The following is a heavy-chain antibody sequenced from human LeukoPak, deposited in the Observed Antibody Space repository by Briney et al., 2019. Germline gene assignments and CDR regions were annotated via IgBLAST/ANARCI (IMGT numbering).Heavy chain of an antibody. CDR3: AKDLLDGDYAYDY. CDR2: ISGSGGRT. D-gene: IGHD4-17*01. CDR1: GFTFSNYA. V-gene: IGHV3-23*01. Sequence: GGSLRLSCAASGFTFSNYAMRWVRQAPGKGLEWVSVISGSGGRTYYADSVKGRFTISRDNSKNTLYLQMNSLRAEDTAVYYCAKDLLDGDYAYDYWGQGTLVTVSS. J-gene: IGHJ4*02.